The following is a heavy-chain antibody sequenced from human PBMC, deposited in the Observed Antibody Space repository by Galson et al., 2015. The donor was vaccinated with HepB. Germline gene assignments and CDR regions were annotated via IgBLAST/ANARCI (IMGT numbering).Heavy chain of an antibody. CDR1: GFIFSSYA. D-gene: IGHD3-22*01. Sequence: SLRLSCAASGFIFSSYAMSWVRQAPGKGLEWVSAISGSGGSTYYADSVKGRFTISRDNSKNTLYVQMNSLRAEDTAVYYCATTSSGYYYVYAFDIWGQGTMVTVSS. CDR2: ISGSGGST. J-gene: IGHJ3*02. CDR3: ATTSSGYYYVYAFDI. V-gene: IGHV3-23*01.